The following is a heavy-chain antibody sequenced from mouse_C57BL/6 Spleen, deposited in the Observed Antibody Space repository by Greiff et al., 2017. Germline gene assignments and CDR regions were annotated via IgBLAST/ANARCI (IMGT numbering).Heavy chain of an antibody. CDR3: TRFYGSPWFAY. J-gene: IGHJ3*01. Sequence: QVQLQQYGAELVRPGASVTLSCKASGYTFTDYEMHWVKQTPVHGLEWIGAIDPETGGTAYNQKFKGKAILTADKSSSTAYMELRSLTSEDSAVYYCTRFYGSPWFAYWGQGTLVTVSA. CDR1: GYTFTDYE. V-gene: IGHV1-15*01. CDR2: IDPETGGT. D-gene: IGHD1-1*01.